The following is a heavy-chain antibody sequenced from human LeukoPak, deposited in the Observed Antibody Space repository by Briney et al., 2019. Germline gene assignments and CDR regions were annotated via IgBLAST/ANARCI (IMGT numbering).Heavy chain of an antibody. CDR1: GGSISSYY. Sequence: PSETLSLTCTVSGGSISSYYWSRIRQPPGKGLEWIGYIYYSGSTNYNPSLKSRVTISVDASKNQFSLKLSSVTAADTAVYYCARVPNVDTAMERSFFDYWGQGTLVTVSS. CDR2: IYYSGST. D-gene: IGHD5-18*01. V-gene: IGHV4-59*01. J-gene: IGHJ4*02. CDR3: ARVPNVDTAMERSFFDY.